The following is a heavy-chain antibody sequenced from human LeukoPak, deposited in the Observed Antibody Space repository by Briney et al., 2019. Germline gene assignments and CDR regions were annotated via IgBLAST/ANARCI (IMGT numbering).Heavy chain of an antibody. CDR1: GFTVSSNY. D-gene: IGHD2-2*01. CDR2: IYSGGST. J-gene: IGHJ5*02. CDR3: AKGGTSSYFKNWFDP. Sequence: GGSLRLSCAASGFTVSSNYMSWVRQAPGKGLEWVSIIYSGGSTYYADSVRGRFTISRDNSKNTLYLQMNSLRAEDTAVYYCAKGGTSSYFKNWFDPWGQGTLVTVSS. V-gene: IGHV3-66*01.